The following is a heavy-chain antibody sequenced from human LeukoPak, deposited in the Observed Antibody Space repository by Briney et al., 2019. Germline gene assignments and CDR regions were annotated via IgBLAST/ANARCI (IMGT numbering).Heavy chain of an antibody. V-gene: IGHV3-74*01. CDR3: ARDGYRTSQGAFDL. Sequence: GGSLRLSCAASGVTFSSYWMHWVRQAPGKGLVWISRINTDGSNTRYEDTVKGRFTISRDNAKNTLYLQMNSLRAEDTAVYYCARDGYRTSQGAFDLWGQGTMVTVSS. CDR1: GVTFSSYW. D-gene: IGHD5-12*01. CDR2: INTDGSNT. J-gene: IGHJ3*01.